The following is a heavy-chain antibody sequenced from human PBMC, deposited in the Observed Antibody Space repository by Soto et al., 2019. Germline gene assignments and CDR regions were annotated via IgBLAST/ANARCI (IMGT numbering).Heavy chain of an antibody. J-gene: IGHJ4*02. CDR2: IIPILGIA. D-gene: IGHD2-8*01. CDR3: ARGGYLVYALDY. CDR1: GGTFSSYT. V-gene: IGHV1-69*02. Sequence: QVQLVQSGAEVKKPGSSVKVSCKASGGTFSSYTISWVRQAPGQGLEWMGRIIPILGIANYAQKFQGRVTITADKSTSTAYMELSSLRSEDTAVYYCARGGYLVYALDYWGQGTLVTVSS.